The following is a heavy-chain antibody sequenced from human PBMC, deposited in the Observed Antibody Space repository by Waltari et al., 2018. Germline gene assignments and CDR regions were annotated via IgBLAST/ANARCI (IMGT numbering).Heavy chain of an antibody. J-gene: IGHJ6*02. Sequence: QVQLVQSGAEVKKPGASVKVSCKASGYTFTGYYMHWVRQAPGQGLEWMGWINPNSGGTNYAQKFQGWVTMTRDTSISTAYMELSRLRSDDTAVYYCARAPGDSGWYTYYYYGMDVWGQGTTVTVSS. CDR3: ARAPGDSGWYTYYYYGMDV. D-gene: IGHD6-19*01. V-gene: IGHV1-2*04. CDR2: INPNSGGT. CDR1: GYTFTGYY.